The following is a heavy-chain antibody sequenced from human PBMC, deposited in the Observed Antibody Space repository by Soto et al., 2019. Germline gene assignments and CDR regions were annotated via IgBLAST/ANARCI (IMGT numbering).Heavy chain of an antibody. CDR2: IYSGGST. V-gene: IGHV3-53*01. J-gene: IGHJ6*02. CDR1: GFLVSSNY. CDR3: ARLSGGDGCYYGMYF. Sequence: PGGSLRLSCAAPGFLVSSNYMSWVRQAPGKGMAWDSVIYSGGSTYYADSVKGRFTISRDNSKNTLYLQMNSLGAEDTAVYYCARLSGGDGCYYGMYFWGQGTTVTVSS. D-gene: IGHD2-21*01.